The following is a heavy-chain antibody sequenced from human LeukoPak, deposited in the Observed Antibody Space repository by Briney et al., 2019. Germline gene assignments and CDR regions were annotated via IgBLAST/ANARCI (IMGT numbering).Heavy chain of an antibody. V-gene: IGHV3-23*01. CDR2: ISGSGGST. J-gene: IGHJ4*02. CDR1: GFTFSSYA. D-gene: IGHD3-3*01. Sequence: PGGSLRLSCAASGFTFSSYAMSWVRQAPGKGLEWVSAISGSGGSTYYADSVKGRFTISRDNSKNTLYLQMNSLRAEDTAVYYCAKALLSYDFWSGYDYWGQGTLVTVSS. CDR3: AKALLSYDFWSGYDY.